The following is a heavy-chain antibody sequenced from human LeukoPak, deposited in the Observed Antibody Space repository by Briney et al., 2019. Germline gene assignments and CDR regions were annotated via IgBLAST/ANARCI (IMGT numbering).Heavy chain of an antibody. V-gene: IGHV1-2*02. J-gene: IGHJ3*02. CDR2: INPNSGGT. D-gene: IGHD2-15*01. Sequence: ASVKVSCKASGYTFTGYYMHWVRQAPGQGLGWMGWINPNSGGTNYAQKFQGRVTMTRDTSISTAYMELRSLRSDDTAVYYCARDGAPVAATPRDAFDIWGQGTVVTVSS. CDR3: ARDGAPVAATPRDAFDI. CDR1: GYTFTGYY.